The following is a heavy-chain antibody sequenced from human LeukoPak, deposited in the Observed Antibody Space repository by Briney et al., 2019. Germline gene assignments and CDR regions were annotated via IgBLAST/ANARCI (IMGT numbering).Heavy chain of an antibody. CDR2: ISWNSGSI. CDR3: AKDWVGDGYCGMDV. D-gene: IGHD1-26*01. J-gene: IGHJ6*02. V-gene: IGHV3-9*01. CDR1: GFTVSSNY. Sequence: GGSLRLSCAASGFTVSSNYMSWVRQAPGKGLEWVSGISWNSGSIGYADSVKGRFTISRDNAKNSLYLQMNSLRAEDTALYYCAKDWVGDGYCGMDVWGQGTTVTVSS.